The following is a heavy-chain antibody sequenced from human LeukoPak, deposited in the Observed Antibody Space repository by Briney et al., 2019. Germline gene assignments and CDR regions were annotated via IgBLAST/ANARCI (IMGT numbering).Heavy chain of an antibody. CDR1: GYSISSGYY. CDR2: INHSGST. CDR3: AHIGDYSYGYYFDY. V-gene: IGHV4-38-2*02. Sequence: KPSETLSLTCTVSGYSISSGYYWGWIRQPPGKGLEWIGEINHSGSTNYNPSLKSRVTISVDTSKNQFSLKLSSVTAADTAVYYCAHIGDYSYGYYFDYWGQGTLVTVSS. J-gene: IGHJ4*02. D-gene: IGHD5-18*01.